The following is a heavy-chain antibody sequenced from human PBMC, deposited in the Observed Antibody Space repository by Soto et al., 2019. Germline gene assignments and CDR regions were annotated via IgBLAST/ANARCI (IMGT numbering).Heavy chain of an antibody. CDR2: IGVSTVNT. J-gene: IGHJ4*02. Sequence: EVQLLESGGGLVQPGGSLRLSCAASGFSFNNYAMSWVRQAPGKGLEWVSTIGVSTVNTYYADSVKGRFTISRDNSKNTMYLQMNSLRAEDTAIYYCANRGRYYFDYWGQGTLVTVSS. D-gene: IGHD3-16*01. CDR1: GFSFNNYA. CDR3: ANRGRYYFDY. V-gene: IGHV3-23*01.